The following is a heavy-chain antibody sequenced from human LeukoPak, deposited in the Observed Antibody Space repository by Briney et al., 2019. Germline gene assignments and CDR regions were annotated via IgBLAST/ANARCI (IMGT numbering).Heavy chain of an antibody. CDR1: GFTFSSYG. CDR3: AKGHPLHYYYMDV. J-gene: IGHJ6*03. Sequence: QSGGSLRLSCAASGFTFSSYGMHWVRQAPGKGLEWVAVISYDGSNKYYADSVKGRFTISRDNSENTLYLQMNSLRAEDTAVYYCAKGHPLHYYYMDVWGKGTTVTVSS. V-gene: IGHV3-30*18. CDR2: ISYDGSNK.